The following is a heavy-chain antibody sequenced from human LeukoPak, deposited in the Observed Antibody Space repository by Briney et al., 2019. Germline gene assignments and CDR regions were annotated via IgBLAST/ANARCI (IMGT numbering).Heavy chain of an antibody. CDR2: INHSGST. CDR1: GGSFSGYY. V-gene: IGHV4-34*01. D-gene: IGHD3-3*02. CDR3: ANSPFWSGFYYFDY. Sequence: SETLSLTCAVYGGSFSGYYWSWIRRSPGKGLEWIGEINHSGSTNYNPSLKSRVTISVETSKNQFSLKLSSVTAADTAVYYCANSPFWSGFYYFDYWGQGTLVTVSS. J-gene: IGHJ4*02.